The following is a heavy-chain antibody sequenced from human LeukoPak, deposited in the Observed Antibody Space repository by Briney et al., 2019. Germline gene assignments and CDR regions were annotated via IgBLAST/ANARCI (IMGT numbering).Heavy chain of an antibody. CDR2: IRSKAYGGTT. J-gene: IGHJ4*02. CDR1: GFTFSNYG. D-gene: IGHD3-10*01. CDR3: TRDMKSYGSGTVDY. V-gene: IGHV3-49*03. Sequence: GVLRLSYAASGFTFSNYGMSWIRQAPGKGLEWVGFIRSKAYGGTTEYAASVKGRFTISRDDSKSIAYLQMNSLKTEDTAVYYCTRDMKSYGSGTVDYWGQGTLVTVSS.